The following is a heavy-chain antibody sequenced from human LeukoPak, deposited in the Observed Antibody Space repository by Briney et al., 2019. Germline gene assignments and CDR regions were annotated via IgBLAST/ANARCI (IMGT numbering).Heavy chain of an antibody. J-gene: IGHJ6*02. V-gene: IGHV3-66*04. Sequence: GGSLRLSCAASGFTVSTIYMSWVRQAPREGLEWVSVVYSGGSTYYADSVKGRFTISRDNSKNTLYLQMSSLRAEDTAVYYCARHFGVISKGVYYYYYGLDVWGQGTTVTVSS. CDR1: GFTVSTIY. D-gene: IGHD3-3*01. CDR3: ARHFGVISKGVYYYYYGLDV. CDR2: VYSGGST.